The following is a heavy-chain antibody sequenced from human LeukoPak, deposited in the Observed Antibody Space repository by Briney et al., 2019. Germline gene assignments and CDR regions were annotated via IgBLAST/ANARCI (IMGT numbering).Heavy chain of an antibody. V-gene: IGHV1-2*06. J-gene: IGHJ3*02. CDR3: ARGFGYYDSRGYHNDAFDI. CDR1: GYSFTGYY. D-gene: IGHD3-22*01. Sequence: GASVKVSCKTSGYSFTGYYIHWVRQAPGQGLEWMGRINPSSGGTNYAQKFQGSVTMTRDTSVSTAYIDLSSLISDDTAVYYCARGFGYYDSRGYHNDAFDIWGQGTLVTVSS. CDR2: INPSSGGT.